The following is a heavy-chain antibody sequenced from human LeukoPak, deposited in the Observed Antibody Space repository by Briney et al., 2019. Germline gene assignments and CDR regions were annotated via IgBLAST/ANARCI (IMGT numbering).Heavy chain of an antibody. D-gene: IGHD2-2*02. J-gene: IGHJ4*02. CDR3: ARDGPGYCSSTSCYTVGN. CDR1: GGSFSGYY. CDR2: IYSGGST. V-gene: IGHV3-53*04. Sequence: ETLSLTCAVYGGSFSGYYWSWVRQAPGKGLEWVSVIYSGGSTYYADSVKGRFTISRHNSKNTLYLQMNSLRAEDTAVYYCARDGPGYCSSTSCYTVGNWGQGTLVTVSS.